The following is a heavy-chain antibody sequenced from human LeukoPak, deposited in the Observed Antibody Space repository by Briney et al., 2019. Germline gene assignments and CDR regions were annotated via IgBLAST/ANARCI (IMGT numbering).Heavy chain of an antibody. D-gene: IGHD2-15*01. Sequence: SQTLSLTCTVSGGSINSGDYYWSWIRQPPGKGLEWIGYIYYSGKTYYNPSLKSRVTISVDTSRNQFSLKLSSVTAADTAVYYCARRGGGCSSGHCYFLFDNWGQGTLVTVSS. CDR3: ARRGGGCSSGHCYFLFDN. J-gene: IGHJ4*02. CDR1: GGSINSGDYY. CDR2: IYYSGKT. V-gene: IGHV4-30-4*01.